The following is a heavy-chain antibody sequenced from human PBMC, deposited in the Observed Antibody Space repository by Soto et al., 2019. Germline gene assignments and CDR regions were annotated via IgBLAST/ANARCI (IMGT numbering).Heavy chain of an antibody. D-gene: IGHD3-10*01. V-gene: IGHV3-74*01. CDR1: GFTFSSYW. CDR3: ARGARQYFYYGSGSYIPDLFDP. CDR2: INSDGSST. J-gene: IGHJ5*02. Sequence: GGSLRLCCAASGFTFSSYWMHWVRQAPGKGLVWVSRINSDGSSTSYADSVKGRFTISRDNAKNTLYLQMNSLRAEDTAVYYCARGARQYFYYGSGSYIPDLFDPWGQGTLVTVSS.